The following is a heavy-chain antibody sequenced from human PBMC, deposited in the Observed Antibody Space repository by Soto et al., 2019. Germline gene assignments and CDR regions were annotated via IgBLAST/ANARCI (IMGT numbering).Heavy chain of an antibody. CDR1: GGSISKSNYF. V-gene: IGHV4-39*01. CDR2: ILYTGST. J-gene: IGHJ4*02. Sequence: PSETLSLTCTVSGGSISKSNYFWGWIRQPPGKGLEWIGSILYTGSTTYNSSLQSRVTISVDTSKNQFSLKLTSVTAADTAVYYCARLGWGDGDSDYWGQGTLVTVSP. CDR3: ARLGWGDGDSDY. D-gene: IGHD2-21*01.